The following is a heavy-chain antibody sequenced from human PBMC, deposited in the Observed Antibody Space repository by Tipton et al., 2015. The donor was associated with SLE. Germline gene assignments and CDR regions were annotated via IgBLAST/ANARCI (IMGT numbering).Heavy chain of an antibody. CDR3: ARGDANSGDY. V-gene: IGHV3-7*04. J-gene: IGHJ4*02. CDR1: GFTFSTYW. CDR2: IHQDGNEK. D-gene: IGHD5-24*01. Sequence: GSLRLSCAASGFTFSTYWMSWFRQAPGKGLEWVANIHQDGNEKYSVHAVKGRFTISRDNAENSLFLQMNSLRVEDTAVYYCARGDANSGDYWGQGTLVTVSS.